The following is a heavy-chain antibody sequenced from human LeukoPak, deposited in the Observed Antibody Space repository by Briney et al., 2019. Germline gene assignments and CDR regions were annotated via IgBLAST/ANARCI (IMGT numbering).Heavy chain of an antibody. V-gene: IGHV1-2*02. J-gene: IGHJ4*02. CDR2: INPNSGGT. CDR1: GYTFTGYY. D-gene: IGHD6-13*01. CDR3: ARGGEIAAALFDY. Sequence: ASVTVSCTASGYTFTGYYMHWVRQAPGQGLEWMGWINPNSGGTNYAQKFQGRVTMTRDTSISTAYMELSRLRSDDTAVYYCARGGEIAAALFDYWGQGTLVTVSS.